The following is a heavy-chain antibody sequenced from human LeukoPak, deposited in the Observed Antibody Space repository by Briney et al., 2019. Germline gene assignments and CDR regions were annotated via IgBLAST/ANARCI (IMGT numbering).Heavy chain of an antibody. CDR2: ISGSGGST. D-gene: IGHD4-17*01. CDR3: SKVAPVTTVTTDLDY. CDR1: GFTFSSYA. Sequence: GGSLRLSCAASGFTFSSYAMSWVRQAPGKGLEWVSAISGSGGSTYYADSVKGRFTISRDNSKNTLFLQMNCLRAEDTAVYYCSKVAPVTTVTTDLDYWGQGAPVTVSS. V-gene: IGHV3-23*01. J-gene: IGHJ4*02.